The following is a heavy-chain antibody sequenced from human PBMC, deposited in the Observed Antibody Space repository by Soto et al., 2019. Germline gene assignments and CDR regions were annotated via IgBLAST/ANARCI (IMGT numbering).Heavy chain of an antibody. CDR1: GYTFTSYG. CDR3: ARRVENGDYPFGWFDP. J-gene: IGHJ5*02. V-gene: IGHV1-18*04. D-gene: IGHD4-17*01. CDR2: ISAYNGNT. Sequence: QVQLVQSGAEVKKPGASVKVSCKASGYTFTSYGISWVRQAPGQGLEWMGWISAYNGNTNYAQKLQGRVTMTTDTSTSTAYMELRSLRSDDTAVYCCARRVENGDYPFGWFDPWGQGTLVTVSS.